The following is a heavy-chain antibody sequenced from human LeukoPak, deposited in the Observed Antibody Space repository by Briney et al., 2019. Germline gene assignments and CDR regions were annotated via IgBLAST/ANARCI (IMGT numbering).Heavy chain of an antibody. CDR1: GYTFTNYD. V-gene: IGHV1-18*01. J-gene: IGHJ4*02. D-gene: IGHD1-26*01. Sequence: GASVKVSCKASGYTFTNYDITWVRQAPGKGLEWMGWISTYDSNTNYAQKLQDKFTMTTDTSTSTAYMELRNLRSDDTAVYYCAGGGGEPGDYWGQGTLVTVSS. CDR3: AGGGGEPGDY. CDR2: ISTYDSNT.